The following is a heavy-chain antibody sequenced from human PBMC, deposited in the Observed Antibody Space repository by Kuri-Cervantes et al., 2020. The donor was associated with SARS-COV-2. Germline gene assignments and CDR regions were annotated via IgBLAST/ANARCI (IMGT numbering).Heavy chain of an antibody. CDR2: INHSGST. V-gene: IGHV4-34*01. CDR1: GGSFSGYY. D-gene: IGHD3-3*01. CDR3: ARGTRYYDFWSGYLN. J-gene: IGHJ4*02. Sequence: GSLRLSCAVSGGSFSGYYWSWIRQPPGKGLEWIGEINHSGSTNYNPSLQSRVTISVDTSKNQFSLKLSSVTAADTAVYYCARGTRYYDFWSGYLNWGQGTLVTVSS.